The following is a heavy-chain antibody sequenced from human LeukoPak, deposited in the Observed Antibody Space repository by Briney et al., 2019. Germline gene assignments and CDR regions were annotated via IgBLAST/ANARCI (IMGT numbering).Heavy chain of an antibody. Sequence: SVKVSCKASGGTFSSYAISWVRQASGQGLEWMGGIIPIFGTANYAQKFQGRVTITADESTSTAYMELSSLRSEDTAVYYCAREAISYCGGDCYSGWFDPWGQGTLVTVST. CDR1: GGTFSSYA. CDR3: AREAISYCGGDCYSGWFDP. V-gene: IGHV1-69*13. D-gene: IGHD2-21*02. J-gene: IGHJ5*02. CDR2: IIPIFGTA.